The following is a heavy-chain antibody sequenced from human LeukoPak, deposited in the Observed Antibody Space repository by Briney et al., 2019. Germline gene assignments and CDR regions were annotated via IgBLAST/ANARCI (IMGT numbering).Heavy chain of an antibody. D-gene: IGHD6-13*01. CDR2: INAGNGNT. J-gene: IGHJ6*03. CDR1: GYTFTSYA. CDR3: ASGGAAAAGNYYYYYMDV. V-gene: IGHV1-3*01. Sequence: ASVKVSCKASGYTFTSYAMHWVRQAPGQRLEWMGWINAGNGNTKYSQKFQGRVTITRDTSASTAYMELSSLRSEDTAVYYCASGGAAAAGNYYYYYMDVWGKGTTVTVSS.